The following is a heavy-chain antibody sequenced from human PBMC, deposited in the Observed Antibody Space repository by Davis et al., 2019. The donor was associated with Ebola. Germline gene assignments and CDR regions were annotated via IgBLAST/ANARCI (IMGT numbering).Heavy chain of an antibody. CDR3: ARGLAVAATGYVQH. J-gene: IGHJ1*01. CDR1: GGSFSGYY. Sequence: PGGSLRLSCAVYGGSFSGYYWSWIRQPPGKGLEWIGEINHSGSTNYNPSLKSRVTISVDTAKNQFSLKLSSVTAADTAVYYCARGLAVAATGYVQHWGQGTLVTVSS. V-gene: IGHV4-34*01. D-gene: IGHD6-19*01. CDR2: INHSGST.